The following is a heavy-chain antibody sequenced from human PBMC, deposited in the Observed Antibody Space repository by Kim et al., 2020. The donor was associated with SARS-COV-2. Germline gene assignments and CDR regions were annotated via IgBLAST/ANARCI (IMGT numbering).Heavy chain of an antibody. CDR3: ARVKSGWKWEGNWFDP. D-gene: IGHD6-19*01. Sequence: SETLSLTCTVSGGSISSYYWSWIRQPPGKGLEWIGYIYYSWSTKYNPSPKSRVTISVGTSKNKFSLKLSSVTAAAAAVYYCARVKSGWKWEGNWFDPEG. CDR1: GGSISSYY. J-gene: IGHJ5*02. V-gene: IGHV4-59*13. CDR2: IYYSWST.